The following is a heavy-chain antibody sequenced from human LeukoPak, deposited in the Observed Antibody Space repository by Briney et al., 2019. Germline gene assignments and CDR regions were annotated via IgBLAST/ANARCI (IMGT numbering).Heavy chain of an antibody. CDR2: IYTSGST. Sequence: SETLSLTCTVSGGSISSGSYYWSWHRQPAGKGLEWIGRIYTSGSTNYNPSLKSRVTMSVDTSKNQFSLKLSSVTAADTAVYYCARDQYYYGSGSYGLDYWGQGTLVTVSS. J-gene: IGHJ4*02. V-gene: IGHV4-61*02. D-gene: IGHD3-10*01. CDR1: GGSISSGSYY. CDR3: ARDQYYYGSGSYGLDY.